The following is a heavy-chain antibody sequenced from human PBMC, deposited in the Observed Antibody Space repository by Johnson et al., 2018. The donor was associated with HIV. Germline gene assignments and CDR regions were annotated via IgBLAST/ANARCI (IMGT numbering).Heavy chain of an antibody. J-gene: IGHJ3*02. CDR1: GFTFNNYA. D-gene: IGHD3-16*01. Sequence: QVQLVESGGGVVQPGRSLRLSCAASGFTFNNYALHWVRQAPGKGLEWVSGISWSGGNLDYADSVKGRFPISRANSKNTLYLQMNSLRAEETAVYYCAREGEGGAFDSCGQGTMVTVSS. CDR3: AREGEGGAFDS. CDR2: ISWSGGNL. V-gene: IGHV3-NL1*01.